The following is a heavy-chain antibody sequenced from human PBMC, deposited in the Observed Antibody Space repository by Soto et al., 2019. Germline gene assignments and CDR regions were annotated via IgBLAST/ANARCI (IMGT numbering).Heavy chain of an antibody. CDR3: ARQPVYYDSSFDY. D-gene: IGHD3-22*01. Sequence: ASLKVSCMASGGTFCSYANSWVRQAPEHGLEWMGGIIPIFGTANYAQKFQSRVTMTRVTSISTAYMELSRLRSDDTAVYYCARQPVYYDSSFDYWGQGTLV. CDR1: GGTFCSYA. J-gene: IGHJ4*02. CDR2: IIPIFGTA. V-gene: IGHV1-69*05.